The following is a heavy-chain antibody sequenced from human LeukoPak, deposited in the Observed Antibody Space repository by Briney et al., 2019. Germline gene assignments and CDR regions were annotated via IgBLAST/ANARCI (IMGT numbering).Heavy chain of an antibody. V-gene: IGHV3-33*03. CDR1: GFTFSSYG. CDR3: AKGRAYYDILTADYGDYFVY. J-gene: IGHJ4*02. D-gene: IGHD3-9*01. CDR2: VWYDGSNK. Sequence: GGSLRLSCAASGFTFSSYGMHWVRQAPGQGLVWVGVVWYDGSNKYYVDSVMGRFNISRDNAKNSLYLQMNSLRAEDTALYYCAKGRAYYDILTADYGDYFVYWGQGTLVTVSS.